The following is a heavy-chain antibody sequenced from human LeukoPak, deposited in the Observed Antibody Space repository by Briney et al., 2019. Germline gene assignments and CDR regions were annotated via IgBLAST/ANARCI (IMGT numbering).Heavy chain of an antibody. V-gene: IGHV4-30-4*01. CDR3: AGDWRLRWFDP. CDR1: GGSISSGDYY. J-gene: IGHJ5*02. Sequence: PSQTLSLTCTVSGGSISSGDYYWSWIRQPPGKGLEWIGYIYYSGSTYYNPSLKSRVTISIDTSKNQFSLKLSSVTAADTAVYYCAGDWRLRWFDPWGQGTLVTVSS. D-gene: IGHD1-1*01. CDR2: IYYSGST.